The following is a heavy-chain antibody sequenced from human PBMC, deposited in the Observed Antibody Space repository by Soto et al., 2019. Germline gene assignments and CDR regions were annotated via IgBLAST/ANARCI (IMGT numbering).Heavy chain of an antibody. CDR3: AREYGNYYDSSGYYYYYYGMDV. Sequence: QVQLVQSGAEVKKPGASVKVSCKASGYTFTSYGISWVRQAPGQGLEWMGWISAYNGNTNYAQKLQGRVTMTTDTSTSTAYMELRSLRSDDTAVYYCAREYGNYYDSSGYYYYYYGMDVWGQGTTVTVSS. CDR2: ISAYNGNT. J-gene: IGHJ6*02. D-gene: IGHD3-22*01. V-gene: IGHV1-18*01. CDR1: GYTFTSYG.